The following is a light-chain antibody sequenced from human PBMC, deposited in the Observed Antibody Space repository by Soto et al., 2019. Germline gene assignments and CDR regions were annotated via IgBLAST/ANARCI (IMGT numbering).Light chain of an antibody. CDR3: SSYAGSNNVI. Sequence: QSALTQPPSASGSPGHSVTISCTGTSSDVGGYDYVSWYQQQSGKAPKLIIYEVSRRPSGVPDRFSGSKSGDTASLTVSGLQAEDEADYYCSSYAGSNNVIFGAGTKLTVL. CDR1: SSDVGGYDY. CDR2: EVS. J-gene: IGLJ1*01. V-gene: IGLV2-8*01.